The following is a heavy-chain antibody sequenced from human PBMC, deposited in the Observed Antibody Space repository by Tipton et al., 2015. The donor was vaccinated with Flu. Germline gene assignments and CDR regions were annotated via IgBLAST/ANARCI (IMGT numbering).Heavy chain of an antibody. V-gene: IGHV4-38-2*02. Sequence: TLSLTCTVSGYSISSGYYWGWIRQPPGKGLEWIGSIYHSGSTYYNPSLKSRVTISVDTSKNQFSLKLSSVTAADTAVYYCARWTLWFGDTSGWFDPWGQGTLVTVSS. J-gene: IGHJ5*02. CDR2: IYHSGST. D-gene: IGHD3-10*01. CDR3: ARWTLWFGDTSGWFDP. CDR1: GYSISSGYY.